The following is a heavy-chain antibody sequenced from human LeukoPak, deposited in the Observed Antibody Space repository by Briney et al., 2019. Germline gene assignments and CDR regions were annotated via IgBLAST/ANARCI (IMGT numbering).Heavy chain of an antibody. CDR3: ARGRCSGGSCYSDY. D-gene: IGHD2-15*01. CDR1: GFTFSNYA. V-gene: IGHV3-23*01. CDR2: TSGSGGAT. Sequence: PGGSLRLSCAASGFTFSNYAMSWVRQAPGKGLEWVSSTSGSGGATYYADSVKGRFTISRDNSKNTLYLQMNSLRAEDTAVYYCARGRCSGGSCYSDYWGQGTLVTVSS. J-gene: IGHJ4*02.